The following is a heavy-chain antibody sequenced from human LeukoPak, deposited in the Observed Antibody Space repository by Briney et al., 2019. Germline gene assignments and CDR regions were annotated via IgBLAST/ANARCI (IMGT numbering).Heavy chain of an antibody. V-gene: IGHV4-31*03. Sequence: PSETLSLTCTVSGASISTGYYYWTWIRQHPGKGLEWIGCLHPTGSTYYNPSLKSRLSISVGTSKNQFSLRLSSVTVADTAVYYCVRDRGDYSGDPGYFEHWGQGILVTVSS. D-gene: IGHD4-23*01. CDR3: VRDRGDYSGDPGYFEH. CDR1: GASISTGYYY. J-gene: IGHJ4*02. CDR2: LHPTGST.